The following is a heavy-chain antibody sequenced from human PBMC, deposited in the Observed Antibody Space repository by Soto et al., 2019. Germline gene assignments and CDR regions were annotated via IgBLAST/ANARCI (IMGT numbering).Heavy chain of an antibody. J-gene: IGHJ4*02. CDR2: ISGSGGSI. D-gene: IGHD6-19*01. CDR3: AKEEGRYSSGWYDGYFDD. Sequence: EVELLESGGDLVQPGGSLRLSCAASGFTFGSYAMSWVRQAPGKGLEWVSSISGSGGSIYYADSVKGRFTISRDNSKNTLSLQMNSLRADDTAVYYCAKEEGRYSSGWYDGYFDDWGQGTLVTVSS. V-gene: IGHV3-23*01. CDR1: GFTFGSYA.